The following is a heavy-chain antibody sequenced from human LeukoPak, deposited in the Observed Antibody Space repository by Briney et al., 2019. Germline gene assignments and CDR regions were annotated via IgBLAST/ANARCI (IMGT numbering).Heavy chain of an antibody. V-gene: IGHV1-2*02. J-gene: IGHJ4*02. CDR1: GYTFTGYW. D-gene: IGHD6-13*01. Sequence: ASVRVSCKASGYTFTGYWLHWVRQAPGQGLEWMGNINANTGHTNYAQKFQGRVTVTRDTSISTAYMELSSLTSDDTAVYYCAREGIAAAEFDYWGQGTLVTVSS. CDR3: AREGIAAAEFDY. CDR2: INANTGHT.